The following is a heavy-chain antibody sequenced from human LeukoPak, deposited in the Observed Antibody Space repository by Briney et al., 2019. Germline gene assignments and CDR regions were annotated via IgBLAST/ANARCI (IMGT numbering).Heavy chain of an antibody. D-gene: IGHD5-12*01. CDR2: INSNRGGT. J-gene: IGHJ4*02. V-gene: IGHV1-2*02. CDR3: ARGGYTGYDGLDPNY. CDR1: GYTFIGYY. Sequence: ASVKVSCKASGYTFIGYYMHWVRRAPGQGLEWMGWINSNRGGTNYAPSCHGRVTMTRDTSISTAYMELSRLTSDDTAVYYCARGGYTGYDGLDPNYWGQGTLVTASS.